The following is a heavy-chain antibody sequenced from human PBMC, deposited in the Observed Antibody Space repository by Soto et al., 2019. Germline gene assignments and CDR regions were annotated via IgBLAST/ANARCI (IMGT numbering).Heavy chain of an antibody. Sequence: QVQLQESGPGLVKPSQTLSLTCTVSGGSISSGGYYWSWIRQHPGKGLEWIGYIYYSGSTHYNPSLKSRVTLSVDTSKNQFSLKLSSVTAADTAVYYCARDRVGRDGWFDPWGQGTLVTVSA. V-gene: IGHV4-31*03. CDR1: GGSISSGGYY. D-gene: IGHD1-26*01. CDR3: ARDRVGRDGWFDP. CDR2: IYYSGST. J-gene: IGHJ5*02.